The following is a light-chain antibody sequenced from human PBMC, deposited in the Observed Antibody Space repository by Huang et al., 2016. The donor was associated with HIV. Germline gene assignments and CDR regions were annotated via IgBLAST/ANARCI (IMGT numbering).Light chain of an antibody. V-gene: IGKV3-20*01. Sequence: ETLLSQFPGTLSLSPGETVTLSCRASQRVSSGFLAWYQQKFGQAPRLLIYGASIRATGSPDRCSGSGSGTDFSLTIRRLEPEDFAVYSCQQYGSSPYTFGQGTKLESK. CDR2: GAS. CDR1: QRVSSGF. J-gene: IGKJ2*01. CDR3: QQYGSSPYT.